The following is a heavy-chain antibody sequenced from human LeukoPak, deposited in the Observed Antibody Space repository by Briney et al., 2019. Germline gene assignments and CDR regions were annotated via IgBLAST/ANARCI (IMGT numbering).Heavy chain of an antibody. J-gene: IGHJ4*02. V-gene: IGHV1-18*01. D-gene: IGHD4-17*01. CDR3: ARDYLPASVNTLVLNVRGDY. CDR1: GYSVTIWG. CDR2: ISAYNGNT. Sequence: ASVKVSFTASGYSVTIWGTSWVRQAPGQGLEWMGWISAYNGNTNYAQKLQGRVTMTTDTSTSTAYMELRSLRSDDTAVYYCARDYLPASVNTLVLNVRGDYWGQGTLVTVSS.